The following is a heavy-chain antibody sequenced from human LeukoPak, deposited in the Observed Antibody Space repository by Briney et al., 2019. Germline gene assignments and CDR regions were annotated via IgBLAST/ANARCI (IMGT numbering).Heavy chain of an antibody. CDR1: GGSISSGGYS. V-gene: IGHV4-30-2*01. CDR2: IYHSGST. CDR3: ARGVVVVAATRWFDP. D-gene: IGHD2-15*01. J-gene: IGHJ5*02. Sequence: PSETLSLTCAVSGGSISSGGYSWSWIRQPPGKGLEWIGYIYHSGSTYYNPSLKSRVTISVDRSKNQFSLKLSSVTAADTGVYYCARGVVVVAATRWFDPWGQGTLVTVSS.